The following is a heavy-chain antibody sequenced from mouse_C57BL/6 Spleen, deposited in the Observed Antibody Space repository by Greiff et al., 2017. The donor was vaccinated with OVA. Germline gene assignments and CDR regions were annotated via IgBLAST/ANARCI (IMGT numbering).Heavy chain of an antibody. V-gene: IGHV2-6-1*01. J-gene: IGHJ4*01. CDR3: ARHKSSQYYYAMDY. CDR2: IWSDGST. CDR1: GFSLTSYG. D-gene: IGHD1-1*01. Sequence: QVQLQQSGPGLVAPSQSLSITCTVSGFSLTSYGVHWVRQPPGKGLEWLVVIWSDGSTTYNSALKSRLSISKDNSKSQVFLKMNSLQTDDTAMYYCARHKSSQYYYAMDYWGQGTSVTVSS.